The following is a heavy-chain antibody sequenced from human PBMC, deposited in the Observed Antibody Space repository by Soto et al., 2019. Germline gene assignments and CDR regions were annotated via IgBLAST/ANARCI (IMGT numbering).Heavy chain of an antibody. CDR2: IYYSGST. CDR3: ARDRAKWKDYYYYGMDV. J-gene: IGHJ6*02. D-gene: IGHD1-20*01. Sequence: QVQLQESGPGLVKPSQTLSLTCTVSGGSISSGDDFWTWIRQPPGKGLEWIGYIYYSGSTYYTPSLKSQLTMSVDTSKNQFSLKLSSVTAADTAVYYCARDRAKWKDYYYYGMDVWGQGTTVTVSS. CDR1: GGSISSGDDF. V-gene: IGHV4-30-4*01.